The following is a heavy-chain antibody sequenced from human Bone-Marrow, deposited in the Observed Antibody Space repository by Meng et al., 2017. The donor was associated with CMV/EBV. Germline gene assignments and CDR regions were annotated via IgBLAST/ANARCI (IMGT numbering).Heavy chain of an antibody. D-gene: IGHD2-2*01. Sequence: SVKVSCKASGGTFSSYAISWVRQAPGQGLEWMGGIIPILGIANYAQKFQGRVTITADKSTSTAYMELSSLRSEDTAVYYCARSFSSTSFIYYYYGMAVWGQGHTVNVSS. CDR3: ARSFSSTSFIYYYYGMAV. V-gene: IGHV1-69*10. J-gene: IGHJ6*02. CDR1: GGTFSSYA. CDR2: IIPILGIA.